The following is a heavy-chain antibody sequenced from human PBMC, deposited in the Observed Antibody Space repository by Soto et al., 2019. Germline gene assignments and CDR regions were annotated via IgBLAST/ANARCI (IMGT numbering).Heavy chain of an antibody. CDR3: ARVFPLWFDP. CDR2: INAGNGNT. V-gene: IGHV1-3*05. J-gene: IGHJ5*02. CDR1: GYTFTSYA. Sequence: QVQLVQSGAEKKKPGASVKVYCKASGYTFTSYAIHWVRQAPGKRLEWMGWINAGNGNTKYSQKFQGRVTITRDTSAITAYMELSSLRSEDTAVYYCARVFPLWFDPWGHLTLVTVSS. D-gene: IGHD3-9*01.